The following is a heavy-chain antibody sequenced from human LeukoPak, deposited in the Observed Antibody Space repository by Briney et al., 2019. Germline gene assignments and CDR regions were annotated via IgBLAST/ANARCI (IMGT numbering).Heavy chain of an antibody. V-gene: IGHV3-9*01. CDR1: GFTFDDYA. Sequence: PGRSLRLSCAASGFTFDDYAMRWVRQAPGKGLGWVSGISWNSGSIGYADSVKGRFTISRDNAKNSLYLQMNSLRAEDTALYYCAKDMSCSGGSCYSRASYYGMDVRGQGTTVTVSS. CDR2: ISWNSGSI. D-gene: IGHD2-15*01. CDR3: AKDMSCSGGSCYSRASYYGMDV. J-gene: IGHJ6*02.